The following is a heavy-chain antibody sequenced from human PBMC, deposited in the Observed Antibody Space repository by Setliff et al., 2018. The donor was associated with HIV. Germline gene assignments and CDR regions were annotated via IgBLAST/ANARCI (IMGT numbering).Heavy chain of an antibody. Sequence: GASVKVSCKASGYAFIHYDINCVRQAPGQGLEWLGWMNPNNGHTAFAQKFQGRVAMVRDTSTSTAFMEVNSLTFDDTAIYYCARGYTNIEMATTYSYYMDVWGMGTAVTV. J-gene: IGHJ6*03. CDR2: MNPNNGHT. CDR3: ARGYTNIEMATTYSYYMDV. D-gene: IGHD1-1*01. CDR1: GYAFIHYD. V-gene: IGHV1-8*02.